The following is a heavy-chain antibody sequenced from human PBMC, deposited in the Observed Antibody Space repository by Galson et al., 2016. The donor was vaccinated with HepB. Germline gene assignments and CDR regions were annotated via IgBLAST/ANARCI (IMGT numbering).Heavy chain of an antibody. V-gene: IGHV3-21*06. J-gene: IGHJ6*02. D-gene: IGHD2-15*01. CDR1: GFGFSDYW. CDR3: ARDCSGGSCYGYYYFVMDV. Sequence: SLRLSCAVSGFGFSDYWMTWVRQAPGKGLEWVSSISSSSAYMYYADSVKGRFTISRDNAKNSLYLQMNSLRAEDTAVYYCARDCSGGSCYGYYYFVMDVWGQGTTVTVSS. CDR2: ISSSSAYM.